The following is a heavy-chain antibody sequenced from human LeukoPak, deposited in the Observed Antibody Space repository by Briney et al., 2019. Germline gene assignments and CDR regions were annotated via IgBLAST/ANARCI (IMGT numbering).Heavy chain of an antibody. CDR2: IIPVYGAA. J-gene: IGHJ3*01. CDR3: ARAGAIFGVPGAFDL. V-gene: IGHV1-69*13. Sequence: ASVKVSCKASGGTFSSSPMYWVRQARGQGLEWMGDIIPVYGAATYSQRFQGRVTITADESTTTAYMELRSLRSGDTGIYYCARAGAIFGVPGAFDLWGQGTFVSVSS. D-gene: IGHD3-3*02. CDR1: GGTFSSSP.